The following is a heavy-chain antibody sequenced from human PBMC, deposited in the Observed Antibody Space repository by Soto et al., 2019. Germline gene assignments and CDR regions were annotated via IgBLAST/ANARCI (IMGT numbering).Heavy chain of an antibody. D-gene: IGHD6-13*01. V-gene: IGHV3-23*01. Sequence: GGSLRLSCAASGFTFSSYAMSWVRQAPGKGLEWVSAISGSGGSTYYADSVKGRFTISRDNSKNTLYLQMNSLRAEDTAVYYCAKHSPEYSSSWYWVDYYGMDVWGQGTTVTV. CDR2: ISGSGGST. CDR1: GFTFSSYA. J-gene: IGHJ6*02. CDR3: AKHSPEYSSSWYWVDYYGMDV.